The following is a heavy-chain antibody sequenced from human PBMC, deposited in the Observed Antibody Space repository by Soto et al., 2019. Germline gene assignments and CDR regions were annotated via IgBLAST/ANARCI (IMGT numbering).Heavy chain of an antibody. CDR1: GFTFSDHY. J-gene: IGHJ4*02. D-gene: IGHD1-26*01. V-gene: IGHV3-72*01. CDR3: ARSGSYANFDY. CDR2: SRNKIKSYDT. Sequence: EVQLVESGGGLVQPGGSLRLSCAASGFTFSDHYMDWVRLAPGKGLEWVGRSRNKIKSYDTQYAASVKDRFTISRDDSKNSLYLQMNSLKTEDTAVYFCARSGSYANFDYWGQGTLVTVSS.